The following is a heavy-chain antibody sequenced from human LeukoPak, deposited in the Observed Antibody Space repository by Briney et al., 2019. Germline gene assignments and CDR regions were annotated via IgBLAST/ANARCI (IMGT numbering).Heavy chain of an antibody. CDR3: ARGSRGYDSSYYYGMDV. J-gene: IGHJ6*02. CDR2: IYSGGST. D-gene: IGHD5-12*01. V-gene: IGHV3-66*01. CDR1: GFTVSSNY. Sequence: PGGSLRLSCAASGFTVSSNYMSWVRQAPGKGLGWVSVIYSGGSTYYADSVKGRFTISRDNSKNTLYLQMNSLRAEDTAVYYCARGSRGYDSSYYYGMDVWGQGTTVTVSS.